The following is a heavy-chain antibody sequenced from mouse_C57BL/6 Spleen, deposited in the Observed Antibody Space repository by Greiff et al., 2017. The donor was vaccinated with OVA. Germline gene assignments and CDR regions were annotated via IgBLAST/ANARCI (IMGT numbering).Heavy chain of an antibody. CDR3: ARLQIYDGYYYFDY. CDR1: GFTFSSYG. Sequence: EVMLVESGGDLVKPGGSLKLSCAASGFTFSSYGMSWVRQTPDKRLEWVATISSGGSYTYYPDSVKGRFTISRDNAKNTLYLQMSSLKSEDTAMYYCARLQIYDGYYYFDYWGQGTTLTVSS. CDR2: ISSGGSYT. D-gene: IGHD2-3*01. J-gene: IGHJ2*01. V-gene: IGHV5-6*02.